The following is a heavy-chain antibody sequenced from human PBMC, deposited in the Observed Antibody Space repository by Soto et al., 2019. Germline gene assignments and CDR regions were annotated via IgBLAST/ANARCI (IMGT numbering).Heavy chain of an antibody. Sequence: PSETLSLTCAVSGGSISSGGYSWSWIRQPPGKGLEWIGYIYHSGSTYYNPSLKSRVTISVDRSKNQFSLKLSSVTAADTAVYYCARGGADPPPGGMDVWGQGTTVTVSS. D-gene: IGHD1-26*01. CDR3: ARGGADPPPGGMDV. CDR2: IYHSGST. V-gene: IGHV4-30-2*01. J-gene: IGHJ6*02. CDR1: GGSISSGGYS.